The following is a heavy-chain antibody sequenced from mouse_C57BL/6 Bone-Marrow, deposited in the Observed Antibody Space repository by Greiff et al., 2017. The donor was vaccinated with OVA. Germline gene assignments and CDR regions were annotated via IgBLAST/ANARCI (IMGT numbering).Heavy chain of an antibody. CDR1: GCTFTSYW. D-gene: IGHD2-4*01. CDR3: ARNDYAWFAY. V-gene: IGHV1-52*01. CDR2: IDPSDSET. Sequence: QVQLQQPGAELVRPGSSVKLSCKASGCTFTSYWMHWVKQRPIQGLEWIGNIDPSDSETHYNQKFKDKATLTVDKSSSTAYMQLSSLTSEDSAVYYCARNDYAWFAYWGQGTLVTVSA. J-gene: IGHJ3*01.